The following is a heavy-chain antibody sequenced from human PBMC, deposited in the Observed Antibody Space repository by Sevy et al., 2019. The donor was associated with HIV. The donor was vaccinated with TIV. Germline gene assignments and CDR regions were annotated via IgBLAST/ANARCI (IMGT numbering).Heavy chain of an antibody. CDR2: ILYDGSSK. Sequence: GGSLRLSCAASGFTFSSYAMSWVRQAPGKGLEWVAVILYDGSSKYYGDSVNGRFTISRDNSKNTLYLQMNSLRGEDTAVYYCARGLAALPGYYYGMDVWGQGTTVTVSS. J-gene: IGHJ6*02. CDR1: GFTFSSYA. CDR3: ARGLAALPGYYYGMDV. V-gene: IGHV3-30*04. D-gene: IGHD6-6*01.